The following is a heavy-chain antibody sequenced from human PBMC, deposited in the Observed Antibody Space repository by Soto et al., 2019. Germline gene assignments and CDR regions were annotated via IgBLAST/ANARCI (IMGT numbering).Heavy chain of an antibody. CDR2: TSAYNGNT. Sequence: QVQLVQSGAEVKKPGASVKVSCKASGYTFTSYGISWVRQAPGQGLEWMAWTSAYNGNTNYAQKLQGRVTMTTDTTTSTAYMELRSVRSDDTAVYYCARDGGMVPGVILSAYYGMDVWGQGTTVTVSS. J-gene: IGHJ6*02. V-gene: IGHV1-18*04. D-gene: IGHD3-10*01. CDR3: ARDGGMVPGVILSAYYGMDV. CDR1: GYTFTSYG.